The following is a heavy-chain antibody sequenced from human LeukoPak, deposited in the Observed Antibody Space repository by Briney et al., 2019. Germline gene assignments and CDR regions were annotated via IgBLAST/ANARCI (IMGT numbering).Heavy chain of an antibody. CDR3: ARIMMEGGSGWHGGNYFDY. D-gene: IGHD6-19*01. J-gene: IGHJ4*02. CDR2: ISAYNGNT. V-gene: IGHV1-18*01. Sequence: GASVTVSCKASGYTFTSYGISWVRQAPGQGLEWMGWISAYNGNTNYAQKLQGRVTMTTDTSTSTAYMELRSLRSDDTAVYYCARIMMEGGSGWHGGNYFDYWGQGTLVTVSS. CDR1: GYTFTSYG.